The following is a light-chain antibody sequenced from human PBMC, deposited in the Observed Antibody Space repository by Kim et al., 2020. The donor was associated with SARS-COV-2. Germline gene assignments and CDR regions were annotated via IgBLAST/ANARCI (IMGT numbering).Light chain of an antibody. CDR2: QDS. CDR3: QAWDSSAFYV. V-gene: IGLV3-1*01. CDR1: KLGDKY. Sequence: VSPGQTASITCSGDKLGDKYACWYQQKPGQSPVLVIYQDSKRPSGIPERFSGSNSGNTATLTISGTQAMDEADYYCQAWDSSAFYVFGTGTKVTVL. J-gene: IGLJ1*01.